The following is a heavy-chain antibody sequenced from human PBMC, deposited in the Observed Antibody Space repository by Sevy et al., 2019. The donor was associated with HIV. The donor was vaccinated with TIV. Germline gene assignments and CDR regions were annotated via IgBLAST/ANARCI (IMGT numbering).Heavy chain of an antibody. V-gene: IGHV3-30*02. CDR1: GFIFSSYG. CDR3: VKAPHPAVTTSYGMDV. Sequence: GGSLRLSCAASGFIFSSYGMHWVRQAPGKGLEWVTFIRNDGSTKYYADSVRGRFTISRDNSKRTVYLQMSRLRPEDTAVYYCVKAPHPAVTTSYGMDVWGQGTTVTVSS. CDR2: IRNDGSTK. J-gene: IGHJ6*02. D-gene: IGHD4-17*01.